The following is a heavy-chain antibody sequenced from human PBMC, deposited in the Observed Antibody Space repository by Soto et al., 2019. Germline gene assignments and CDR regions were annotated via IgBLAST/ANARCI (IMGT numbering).Heavy chain of an antibody. CDR2: IKTDGSDT. D-gene: IGHD3-9*01. CDR1: GFTFSNYW. CDR3: ARPRTSDWAYDI. J-gene: IGHJ3*02. V-gene: IGHV3-74*01. Sequence: EVQLVESGGGLVQPGGSLRLSCAASGFTFSNYWMHWVRQSPGKGLVWVSRIKTDGSDTHYADSVTGRFTISRDNAKNTLYLQMNSLRDEDTAVYYCARPRTSDWAYDIWGQGTIVLVSS.